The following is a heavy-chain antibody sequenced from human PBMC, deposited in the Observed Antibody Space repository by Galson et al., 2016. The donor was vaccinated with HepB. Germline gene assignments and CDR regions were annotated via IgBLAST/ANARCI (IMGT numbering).Heavy chain of an antibody. CDR3: ARDILWFGELTRVYYFDY. CDR1: GFTFSSYS. J-gene: IGHJ4*02. V-gene: IGHV3-21*01. D-gene: IGHD3-10*01. Sequence: SLRLSCAASGFTFSSYSMHWVRQAPGKGLEWVSSISSSSSYIHNADSVTGRFTISRDNAKNSLYLQMHSRRAEDTAVYYFARDILWFGELTRVYYFDYWGQGTLVTVSS. CDR2: ISSSSSYI.